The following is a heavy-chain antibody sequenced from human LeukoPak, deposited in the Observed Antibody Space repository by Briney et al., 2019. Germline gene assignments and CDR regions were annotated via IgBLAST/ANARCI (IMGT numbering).Heavy chain of an antibody. CDR3: AKFSGAAVGSFYFQH. D-gene: IGHD6-13*01. CDR1: GFTFRSHA. J-gene: IGHJ1*01. V-gene: IGHV3-23*01. CDR2: IGTGTTNT. Sequence: GGSLRLSCEASGFTFRSHAMSWVRQAPGKGLEWVSVIGTGTTNTYYADSVKGRFTISRDNSKNTLYLQMNSLRAEDTAVYYCAKFSGAAVGSFYFQHWGQGTLVTVSS.